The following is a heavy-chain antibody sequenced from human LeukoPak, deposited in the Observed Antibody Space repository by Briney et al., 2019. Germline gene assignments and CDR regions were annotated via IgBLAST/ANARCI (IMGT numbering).Heavy chain of an antibody. Sequence: SETLSLTCTVSGGSISSYYWSWIRQPPGKGLEWIGYIYYSGSTNYNPSLKSRVTTSVDTSKNQFSLKLSSVTAADTAVYYCARQVVPAASFDYWGQGTLVTVSS. CDR2: IYYSGST. V-gene: IGHV4-59*01. J-gene: IGHJ4*02. CDR1: GGSISSYY. CDR3: ARQVVPAASFDY. D-gene: IGHD2-2*01.